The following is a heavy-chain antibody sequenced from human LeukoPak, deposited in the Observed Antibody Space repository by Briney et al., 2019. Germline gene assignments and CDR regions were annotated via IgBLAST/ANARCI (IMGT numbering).Heavy chain of an antibody. J-gene: IGHJ4*02. CDR3: ARVGGGYCSSTSCPLDY. D-gene: IGHD2-2*01. V-gene: IGHV3-7*01. CDR2: IKQGGSEK. Sequence: PGGSLRLSCAASGFTFSNYWMSWVRQAPGKGLEWVANIKQGGSEKYYVDSVKGRFTISRDNAKNSLYLQMNSLRAEDTAVYYCARVGGGYCSSTSCPLDYWGQGTLVTVSS. CDR1: GFTFSNYW.